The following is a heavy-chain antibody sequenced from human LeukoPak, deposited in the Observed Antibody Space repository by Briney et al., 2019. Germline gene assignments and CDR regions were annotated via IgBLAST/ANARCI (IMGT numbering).Heavy chain of an antibody. CDR2: IYYSGST. Sequence: SETLSLTCTVSGGSISSYYWSWIRHPPGKGLELIGYIYYSGSTNYNPSLKSRVTISVDTSKNQFSLKLSSVTAADTAVYYCARDSSYSSSWGDWYFDLWGRGTLVTVSS. CDR1: GGSISSYY. CDR3: ARDSSYSSSWGDWYFDL. J-gene: IGHJ2*01. V-gene: IGHV4-59*01. D-gene: IGHD6-13*01.